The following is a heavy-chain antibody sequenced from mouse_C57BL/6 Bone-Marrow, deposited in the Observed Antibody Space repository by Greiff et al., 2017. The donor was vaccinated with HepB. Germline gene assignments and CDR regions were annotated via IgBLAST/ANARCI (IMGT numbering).Heavy chain of an antibody. Sequence: QVQLQQPGAELVKPGASVKMSCKASGYTFTSYWITWVKQRPGQGLEWIGDIYPGSGSTNYNEKFKSKATLTVDTSSSTAYMQRSSLTSEDSAVYYCARLLYYGNPHYYAMDYWGQGTSVTVSS. CDR2: IYPGSGST. CDR1: GYTFTSYW. D-gene: IGHD2-1*01. CDR3: ARLLYYGNPHYYAMDY. V-gene: IGHV1-55*01. J-gene: IGHJ4*01.